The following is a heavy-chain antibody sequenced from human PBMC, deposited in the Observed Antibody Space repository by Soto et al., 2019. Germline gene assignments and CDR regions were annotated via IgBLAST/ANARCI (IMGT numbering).Heavy chain of an antibody. CDR2: ISGSGGST. V-gene: IGHV3-23*01. CDR3: AKYCGPASCYSGFHH. CDR1: GFTFSSYA. D-gene: IGHD2-15*01. Sequence: GGSLRLSCATSGFTFSSYAMTWVRQAPGQGPEWVSTISGSGGSTYYTDSVKGRFTISRDNSKNTLYLQMSSLRADDTAVYYCAKYCGPASCYSGFHHWGQGTLVTVSS. J-gene: IGHJ1*01.